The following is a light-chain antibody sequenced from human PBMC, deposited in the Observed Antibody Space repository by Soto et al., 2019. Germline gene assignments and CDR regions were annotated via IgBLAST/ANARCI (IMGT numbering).Light chain of an antibody. CDR3: QQSYITPPT. CDR1: QSISSY. J-gene: IGKJ3*01. Sequence: DIQMTQSPSSLSASVGDRVTITCRASQSISSYLNWYQQKPGKAPKLLIYAASSLQSGVPSRFSGSGSGTDFTLTISSLQHEDFATYYCQQSYITPPTFGPGTKVDI. CDR2: AAS. V-gene: IGKV1-39*01.